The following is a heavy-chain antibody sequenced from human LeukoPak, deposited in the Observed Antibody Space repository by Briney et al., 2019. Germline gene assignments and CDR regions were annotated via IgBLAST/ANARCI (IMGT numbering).Heavy chain of an antibody. V-gene: IGHV3-23*01. CDR1: GFTFSSYA. D-gene: IGHD6-6*01. CDR2: ISGSGGST. J-gene: IGHJ4*02. Sequence: GGSLRLSCAAFGFTFSSYAMSWVRQAPGKGLEWVSAISGSGGSTYYADSVKGRFTISRDNSKNTLYLQMNSLRAEDTAVYYCAKMESYSSSSGDFDYWGQGTLVTVSS. CDR3: AKMESYSSSSGDFDY.